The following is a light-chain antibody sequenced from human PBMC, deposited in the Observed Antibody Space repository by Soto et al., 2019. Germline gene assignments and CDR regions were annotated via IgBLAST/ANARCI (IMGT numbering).Light chain of an antibody. Sequence: QPVLTQPPSVSGAPGQRVTISCTGSYSNIGAGYEVHWYQQIPGTAPKLLISGHNNRPSGVPDRFFGSKSGTSASLTIIGLQAEDEADYYCAAWDDSLRGWVFGGGTKLTVL. CDR3: AAWDDSLRGWV. CDR2: GHN. V-gene: IGLV1-40*01. CDR1: YSNIGAGYE. J-gene: IGLJ3*02.